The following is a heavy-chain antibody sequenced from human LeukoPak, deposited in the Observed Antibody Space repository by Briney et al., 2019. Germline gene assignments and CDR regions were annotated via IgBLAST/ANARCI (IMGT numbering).Heavy chain of an antibody. Sequence: SETLSLTCAVYGGSFSGYYWSWIRQPPGKGLEWIEEINHSGSTNYNPSLKSRVTISVDTSKNQFSLKLSSVTAADTAVYYCATYDSSGYALDYWGQGTLVTVSS. CDR2: INHSGST. CDR3: ATYDSSGYALDY. D-gene: IGHD3-22*01. J-gene: IGHJ4*02. V-gene: IGHV4-34*01. CDR1: GGSFSGYY.